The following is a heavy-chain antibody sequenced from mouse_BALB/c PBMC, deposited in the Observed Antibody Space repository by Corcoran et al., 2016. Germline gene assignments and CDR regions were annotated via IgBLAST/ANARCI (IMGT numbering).Heavy chain of an antibody. CDR1: GYTFTNYG. CDR2: INTYTGEP. CDR3: ARKDGRYAMDY. D-gene: IGHD2-3*01. Sequence: QIQLVQSGPELKKPGETVKISCKASGYTFTNYGMNWVKRAPGKGLKWMGWINTYTGEPTYADDFKGRFAFSLETSASTDYLQINNLKNEDTATYFCARKDGRYAMDYWGQGTSVTVSS. J-gene: IGHJ4*01. V-gene: IGHV9-3-1*01.